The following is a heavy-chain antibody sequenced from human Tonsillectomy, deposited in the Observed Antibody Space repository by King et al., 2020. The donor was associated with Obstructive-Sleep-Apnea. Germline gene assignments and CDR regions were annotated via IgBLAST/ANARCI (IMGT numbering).Heavy chain of an antibody. CDR1: GYTFATYG. J-gene: IGHJ4*02. D-gene: IGHD6-13*01. CDR3: ARVHQAAAWSFDY. Sequence: QLVQSGGEVKKPGASVKVSCKASGYTFATYGVTWVRQAPGQGLEWMGWITAYNGNTKYAQKFQVRVTMTTDTSTSTAYMELRSRRSADTAVYYCARVHQAAAWSFDYWGQGTLVTVSS. CDR2: ITAYNGNT. V-gene: IGHV1-18*01.